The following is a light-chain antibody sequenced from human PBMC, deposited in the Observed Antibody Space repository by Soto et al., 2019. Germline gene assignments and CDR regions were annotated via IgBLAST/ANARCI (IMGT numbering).Light chain of an antibody. CDR2: EVT. J-gene: IGLJ1*01. Sequence: QSVLTQPPSVSGSPGQSVTISCTGTSSDVGSYNRVSWYQQPPGTAPKLMIYEVTNRPSGVPDRFSGSKSGNTASLTISGLQAEDEADYYCSSYTSSDTYVFGTGTQLTVL. CDR1: SSDVGSYNR. CDR3: SSYTSSDTYV. V-gene: IGLV2-18*02.